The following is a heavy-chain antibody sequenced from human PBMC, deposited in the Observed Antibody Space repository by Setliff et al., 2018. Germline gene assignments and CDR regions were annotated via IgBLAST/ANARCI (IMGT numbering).Heavy chain of an antibody. J-gene: IGHJ4*02. CDR3: ARYQAATMLNY. Sequence: PSETLSLTCTAPGDSFSSSSSYYWGWIRQPPGKGLEWIGTIFNSGSTFYSPSLKSRVTMSVDTSKNRLSLEVTAVTAADTAVYYCARYQAATMLNYWGQGTLVTVSS. D-gene: IGHD5-12*01. CDR2: IFNSGST. V-gene: IGHV4-39*01. CDR1: GDSFSSSSSYY.